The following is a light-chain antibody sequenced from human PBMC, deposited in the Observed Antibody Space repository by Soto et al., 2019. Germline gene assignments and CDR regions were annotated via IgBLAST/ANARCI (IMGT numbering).Light chain of an antibody. Sequence: QSALTQPPSVSAAPGQKVTISCSGSSSNIGGNSVSWYQQLPGTAPKLLIYDDNKRPSGIPDRFSGSKSGTSATLGITVFQTGDEADYYCGSWYSSLSAYVFGTGTKVTVL. CDR2: DDN. V-gene: IGLV1-51*01. CDR1: SSNIGGNS. CDR3: GSWYSSLSAYV. J-gene: IGLJ1*01.